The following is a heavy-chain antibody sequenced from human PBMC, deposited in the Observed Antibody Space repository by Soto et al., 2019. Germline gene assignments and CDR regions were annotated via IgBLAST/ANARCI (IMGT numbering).Heavy chain of an antibody. CDR3: AKKVNSGPGSQYFDY. D-gene: IGHD3-10*01. CDR2: FRTGGDDGTT. V-gene: IGHV3-23*01. Sequence: GGSLRLSCAASGFTFSSYSMSWVRQSPGKGLEWVSGFRTGGDDGTTYYADSVKGRFTISRDNSKNTLFLQMNSLRAEDTAIYYCAKKVNSGPGSQYFDYWGQGTLVTVSS. J-gene: IGHJ4*02. CDR1: GFTFSSYS.